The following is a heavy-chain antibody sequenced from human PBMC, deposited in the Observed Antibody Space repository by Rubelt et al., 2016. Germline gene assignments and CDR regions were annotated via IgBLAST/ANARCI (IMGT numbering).Heavy chain of an antibody. Sequence: QVQLQQWGAGLLKPSETLSLTCAVYGGSCSGYYWSWIRQPPGKGLEWIGEINHSGSTNYNPSLKSRVTISVDKSKNQFSLKLSSVTAADTAVYYCAMDSSGWYLSAFDIWGQGTMVTVSS. CDR3: AMDSSGWYLSAFDI. V-gene: IGHV4-34*01. D-gene: IGHD6-19*01. CDR2: INHSGST. CDR1: GGSCSGYY. J-gene: IGHJ3*02.